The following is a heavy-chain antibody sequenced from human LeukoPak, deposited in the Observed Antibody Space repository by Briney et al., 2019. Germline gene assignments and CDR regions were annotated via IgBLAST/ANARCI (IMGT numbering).Heavy chain of an antibody. CDR2: ISTSGST. D-gene: IGHD4-17*01. J-gene: IGHJ6*03. V-gene: IGHV4-4*07. CDR3: ARGLPSYGDYVDYYFYMDV. CDR1: GDSISGFY. Sequence: SPSETLSLTCTVSGDSISGFYWSWIRQPAGKGLQWIGCISTSGSTNYNPSLKSRVTMSVDRSTNEFSLTVRSVTAADTALYYCARGLPSYGDYVDYYFYMDVWGKGATVTVSS.